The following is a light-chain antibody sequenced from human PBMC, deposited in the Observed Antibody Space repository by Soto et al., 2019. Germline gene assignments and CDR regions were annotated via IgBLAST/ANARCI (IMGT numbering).Light chain of an antibody. CDR3: QQTYSPLRT. V-gene: IGKV1-5*03. CDR2: KAS. Sequence: DIQMTQSPSTLSASVRDRVTITCRASQTISSWLAWFQQRPGRAPKFLIYKASSLKNGVPLRFSGSGSGTQFTLIISDLQAEDFATYYCQQTYSPLRTFGQGTKVDIK. J-gene: IGKJ1*01. CDR1: QTISSW.